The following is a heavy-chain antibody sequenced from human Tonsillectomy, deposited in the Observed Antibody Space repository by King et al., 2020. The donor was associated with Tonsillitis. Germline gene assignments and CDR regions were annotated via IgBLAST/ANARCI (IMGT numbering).Heavy chain of an antibody. CDR1: EYSFTIYW. Sequence: VQLVESGAEVKTPGESLKISCKGSEYSFTIYWIAWVRQMPGKGLEWMGVIYPGDSDTRYSRSFQGQVTISADKSIRTAYLQWSSLKASDTAMYYCARRGAAADFDYWGQGTLVTVSS. V-gene: IGHV5-51*01. D-gene: IGHD6-13*01. CDR3: ARRGAAADFDY. J-gene: IGHJ4*02. CDR2: IYPGDSDT.